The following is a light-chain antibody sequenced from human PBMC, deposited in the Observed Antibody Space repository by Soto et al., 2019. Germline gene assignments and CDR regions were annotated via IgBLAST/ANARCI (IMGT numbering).Light chain of an antibody. V-gene: IGKV1-5*01. CDR1: QNIRNL. CDR3: QQYNTFWT. Sequence: DIQMTQSPSTLSSSRGDRVTITFRASQNIRNLLSWYQQKPGKAPKLLIYDVSSLESGVPPRFSGSGSGTDFPLTISGLQPDDFATYYCQQYNTFWTFGQGTKVDIK. CDR2: DVS. J-gene: IGKJ1*01.